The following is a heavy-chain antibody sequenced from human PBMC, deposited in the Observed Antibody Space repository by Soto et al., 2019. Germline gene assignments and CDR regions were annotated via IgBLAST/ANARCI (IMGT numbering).Heavy chain of an antibody. CDR1: GGSFSGYI. D-gene: IGHD3-22*01. J-gene: IGHJ5*02. Sequence: PSETLSLTCDVYGGSFSGYIWTWIRQTPGKGLQWIGQINHSGSANYNPSLKSRVTISVHTSKSQFSLELSSVTAADTAVYYCARDFFDSSDYTTNWFDPWGQGTLVT. CDR2: INHSGSA. CDR3: ARDFFDSSDYTTNWFDP. V-gene: IGHV4-34*01.